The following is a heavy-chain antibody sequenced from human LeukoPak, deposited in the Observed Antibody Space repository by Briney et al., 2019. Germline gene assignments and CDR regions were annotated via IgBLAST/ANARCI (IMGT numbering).Heavy chain of an antibody. CDR2: IYYSGST. CDR1: GFPISSGYY. CDR3: ARLKYYYDSSGYRAEYFQH. V-gene: IGHV4-61*01. Sequence: SETLSLTCTVSGFPISSGYYWSWIRQPPGKGLEWIGYIYYSGSTNYNPSLKSRVTISVYTSKNQFSLKLSSVTAADTAVYYCARLKYYYDSSGYRAEYFQHWGQGTLVTVSS. D-gene: IGHD3-22*01. J-gene: IGHJ1*01.